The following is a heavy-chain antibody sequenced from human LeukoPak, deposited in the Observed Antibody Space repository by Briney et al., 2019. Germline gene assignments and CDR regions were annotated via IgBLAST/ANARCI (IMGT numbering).Heavy chain of an antibody. J-gene: IGHJ5*02. Sequence: GRSLRLSCAASGFTFSSYAMHWVRQAPGKGLEWVAVISYDGSNKYYADSVKGRFTISRDNSKNTLYLQMNSLRAEDTAVYYCARGDGYYDGSGYLNWFDPWGQGTLVTVSS. D-gene: IGHD3-22*01. V-gene: IGHV3-30-3*01. CDR1: GFTFSSYA. CDR2: ISYDGSNK. CDR3: ARGDGYYDGSGYLNWFDP.